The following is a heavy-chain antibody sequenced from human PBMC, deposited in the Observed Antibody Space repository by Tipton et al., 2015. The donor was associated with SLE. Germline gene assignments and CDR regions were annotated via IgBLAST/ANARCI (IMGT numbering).Heavy chain of an antibody. Sequence: LRLSCTVSGASISGGSYYWSWIRQPAGKGLEWIGRIYASGSTNYNPSHKSRVTMSVDTPKNQFSLKLTSVTAADTAVYYCAREWGSTSYWGQGTLVTVSS. D-gene: IGHD3-10*01. CDR3: AREWGSTSY. CDR1: GASISGGSYY. J-gene: IGHJ4*02. V-gene: IGHV4-61*02. CDR2: IYASGST.